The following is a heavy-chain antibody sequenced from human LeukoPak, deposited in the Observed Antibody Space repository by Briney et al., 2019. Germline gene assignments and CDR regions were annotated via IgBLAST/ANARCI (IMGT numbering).Heavy chain of an antibody. CDR3: ARVGRYCSTTSCNGASYYFDY. V-gene: IGHV3-20*01. J-gene: IGHJ4*02. Sequence: GGSLRLSCAASGFTFDDYGMSCVRQGPGKGLDWVSGINWNGGDTGYADSVKGRFTISRDNAKNSLYLQMNSLRAEDTALYHCARVGRYCSTTSCNGASYYFDYLGQGTLVTVSS. CDR1: GFTFDDYG. CDR2: INWNGGDT. D-gene: IGHD2-2*01.